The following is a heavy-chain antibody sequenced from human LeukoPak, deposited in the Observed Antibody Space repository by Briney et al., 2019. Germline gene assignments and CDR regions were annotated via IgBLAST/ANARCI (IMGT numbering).Heavy chain of an antibody. Sequence: GGSLRLSCAASGFTFSSYATSWVRQAPGKGLEWVSAISGSGGSTYYADSVKGRFTISRDNSKNTLYLQMNSLRAEDTAVYYCASSRARYYYDSSGTPYWGQGTLVTVSS. CDR2: ISGSGGST. V-gene: IGHV3-23*01. J-gene: IGHJ4*02. D-gene: IGHD3-22*01. CDR3: ASSRARYYYDSSGTPY. CDR1: GFTFSSYA.